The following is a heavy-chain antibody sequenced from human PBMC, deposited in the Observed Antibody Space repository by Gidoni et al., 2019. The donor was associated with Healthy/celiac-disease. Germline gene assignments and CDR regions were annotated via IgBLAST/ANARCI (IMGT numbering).Heavy chain of an antibody. CDR3: AREVPNYYDSSRDAFDI. Sequence: QVQLVQSGAEVKKPGASVKVSCKASGYTFTSYGISWVRQAPGHGLEGMGWISAYNGNTNYAQKIQGRVTMTTDTSTSTAYMELRSLRSDDTAVYYCAREVPNYYDSSRDAFDIWGQGTMVTVSS. CDR2: ISAYNGNT. D-gene: IGHD3-22*01. J-gene: IGHJ3*02. V-gene: IGHV1-18*01. CDR1: GYTFTSYG.